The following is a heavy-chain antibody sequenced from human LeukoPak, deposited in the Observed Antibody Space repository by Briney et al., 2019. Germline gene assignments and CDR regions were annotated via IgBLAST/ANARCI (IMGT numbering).Heavy chain of an antibody. J-gene: IGHJ4*02. D-gene: IGHD2-2*01. CDR2: ISSSSSYI. Sequence: GGSLRLSCAASGFTFSSYSMNWVRQAPGKGLEWVSSISSSSSYIYYADSVKGRFTISRDNAKNSLYLQMNSLRAEDTAVYYCARARRTDIVVVPAAKRTYFDYWGQRTLVTVSS. CDR1: GFTFSSYS. V-gene: IGHV3-21*01. CDR3: ARARRTDIVVVPAAKRTYFDY.